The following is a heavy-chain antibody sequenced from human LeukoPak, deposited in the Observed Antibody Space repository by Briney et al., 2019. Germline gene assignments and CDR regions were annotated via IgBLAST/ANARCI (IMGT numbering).Heavy chain of an antibody. J-gene: IGHJ4*02. V-gene: IGHV1-2*02. Sequence: SVKVSCKASGYTFTGYYMHWVRQAPGQGLEWMGWINPNNGGTNYAQKFQGRVTMTRDTSISTAYMELNRLRSDDTAVYYCARDPYSNYFDYWGQGTLVTVSS. D-gene: IGHD5-18*01. CDR2: INPNNGGT. CDR3: ARDPYSNYFDY. CDR1: GYTFTGYY.